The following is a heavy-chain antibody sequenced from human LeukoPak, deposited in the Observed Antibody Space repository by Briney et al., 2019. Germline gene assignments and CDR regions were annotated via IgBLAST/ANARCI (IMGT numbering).Heavy chain of an antibody. D-gene: IGHD3-10*01. CDR1: GYTFTDHG. Sequence: ASVRVPCTASGYTFTDHGITWVRQARGQGFEWMGWMSVFNGYTKYAEGFQGRVTMTTDTSTRTAHMEMRGLRSDDTAVYYCARAVGSTDYYGVDVWGQGTTVTVSS. CDR2: MSVFNGYT. J-gene: IGHJ6*02. V-gene: IGHV1-18*01. CDR3: ARAVGSTDYYGVDV.